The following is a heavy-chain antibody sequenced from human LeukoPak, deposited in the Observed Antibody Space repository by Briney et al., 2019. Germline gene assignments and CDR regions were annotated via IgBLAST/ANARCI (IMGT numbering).Heavy chain of an antibody. CDR2: IYSGGST. J-gene: IGHJ5*02. D-gene: IGHD1-26*01. V-gene: IGHV3-53*01. CDR1: GFTVSSNY. CDR3: ARAPYSGSLGWFDP. Sequence: GGSLRLSCAASGFTVSSNYMSWVRQAPGKGLEWVSVIYSGGSTYYADSVKGRFTISRDNSKNTLYLQMNSLRAEDTAVYYCARAPYSGSLGWFDPWGQGTLVTVSS.